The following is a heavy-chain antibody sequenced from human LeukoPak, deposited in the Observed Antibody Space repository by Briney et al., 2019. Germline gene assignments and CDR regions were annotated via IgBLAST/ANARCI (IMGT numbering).Heavy chain of an antibody. V-gene: IGHV4-4*07. CDR1: GGSISSYY. J-gene: IGHJ4*02. CDR3: AGNIPKAGLRFLALDY. Sequence: SETLSLTCTVSGGSISSYYWSWIRQPAGKGLEWIGRIYTSGSTNYNPSLKSRVTMSVDTSKNQLSLKLSSVTAADTAVYYCAGNIPKAGLRFLALDYWGQGTLVTVSS. CDR2: IYTSGST. D-gene: IGHD3-3*01.